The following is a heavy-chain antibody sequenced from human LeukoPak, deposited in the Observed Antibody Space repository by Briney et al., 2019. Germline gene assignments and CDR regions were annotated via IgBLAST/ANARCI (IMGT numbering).Heavy chain of an antibody. CDR3: ASYSTSGFDP. Sequence: SETLSLTCTVSGGSISSGDYYWSWIRQPPGKGLEWIGYIYYSGSTYYNPSLKSRVTISVDTSKNQFSLELSSVTAADTAVYYCASYSTSGFDPWGQGTLVTVSS. J-gene: IGHJ5*02. D-gene: IGHD4-11*01. CDR2: IYYSGST. V-gene: IGHV4-30-4*08. CDR1: GGSISSGDYY.